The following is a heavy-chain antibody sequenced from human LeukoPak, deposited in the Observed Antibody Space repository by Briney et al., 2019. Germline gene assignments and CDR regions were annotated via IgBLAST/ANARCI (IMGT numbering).Heavy chain of an antibody. CDR1: GYSFTSYW. CDR2: IYPGDSDT. Sequence: GESLKISCKGSGYSFTSYWIGWVRQMPGKGLEWMGIIYPGDSDTRYSPSFQGQVTISADKSISTAYLQWSSLKASDTAMYYCARSPSWWELGGYFDYWGQGTLVTVSS. J-gene: IGHJ4*02. CDR3: ARSPSWWELGGYFDY. V-gene: IGHV5-51*01. D-gene: IGHD1-26*01.